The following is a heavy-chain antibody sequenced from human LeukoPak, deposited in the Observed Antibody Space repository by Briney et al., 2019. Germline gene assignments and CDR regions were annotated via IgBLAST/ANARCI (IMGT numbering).Heavy chain of an antibody. CDR2: IYTSGST. V-gene: IGHV4-4*07. J-gene: IGHJ2*01. CDR3: ARDRRIAVAGIYHWYFDL. Sequence: ASQTLSLTCTVSGGSISSYYWSWIRQPAGKGLEWIGRIYTSGSTNYNPSLKSRVTMSVDTSKNQFSLKLSSVTAADTAVYYCARDRRIAVAGIYHWYFDLWGRGTLVTVSS. D-gene: IGHD6-19*01. CDR1: GGSISSYY.